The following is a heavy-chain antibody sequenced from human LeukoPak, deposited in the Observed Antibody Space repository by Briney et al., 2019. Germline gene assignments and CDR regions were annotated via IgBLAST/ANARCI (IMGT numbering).Heavy chain of an antibody. CDR2: IYSGDGT. Sequence: GGSLRLSCAASGFIVSGSYMSWVRQPPGKGLEWVSTIYSGDGTYYADSVKGRFAISRDSSENTLNLHMNSLRAEDTAVYYCARDRGYAYGLYDAFDVWGQGTMVTVSS. CDR1: GFIVSGSY. J-gene: IGHJ3*01. V-gene: IGHV3-66*01. CDR3: ARDRGYAYGLYDAFDV. D-gene: IGHD5-18*01.